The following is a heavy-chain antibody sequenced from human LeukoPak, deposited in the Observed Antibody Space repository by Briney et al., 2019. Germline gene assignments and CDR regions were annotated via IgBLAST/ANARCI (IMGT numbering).Heavy chain of an antibody. CDR3: ARDQHYDILTGCTGWYFDL. CDR2: IREDGTDK. J-gene: IGHJ2*01. CDR1: GFAFSSHW. V-gene: IGHV3-7*01. D-gene: IGHD3-9*01. Sequence: GGSLRLSCAASGFAFSSHWMSWVRQAPGGGLEWVANIREDGTDKYYGYSVEGRFTISRDNAKNSLYLQMNSLRAEDTAVYYCARDQHYDILTGCTGWYFDLWGRGTLVTVSS.